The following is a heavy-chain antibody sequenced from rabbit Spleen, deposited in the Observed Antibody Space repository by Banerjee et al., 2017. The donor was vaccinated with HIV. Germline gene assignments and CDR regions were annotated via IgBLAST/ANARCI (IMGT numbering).Heavy chain of an antibody. D-gene: IGHD8-1*01. CDR3: ARDTGSSFSSYGMDL. Sequence: QSLEESGGDMVKPGASLTLTCTASGFSFSSSYYMCWVRQAPGKGLEWIGCMYPDGVGSTAYASWAKGRFTISKTSSTTVTLQMTSLTAADTATYFCARDTGSSFSSYGMDLWGPGTLVTVS. J-gene: IGHJ6*01. CDR1: GFSFSSSYY. V-gene: IGHV1S40*01. CDR2: MYPDGVGST.